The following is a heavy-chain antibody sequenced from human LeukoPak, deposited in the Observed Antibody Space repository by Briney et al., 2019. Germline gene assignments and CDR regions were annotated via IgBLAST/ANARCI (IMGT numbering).Heavy chain of an antibody. CDR1: GFTFSSYA. D-gene: IGHD3-3*01. CDR2: ISGSGVST. Sequence: SGGSLRLSCAASGFTFSSYAMSWVRQAPGKGLEWVSAISGSGVSTYYADSVKGRFTISRDNSKNTLYLQMTSLKGEDTPVYYCAKGARFLEWTIDYWGQGTLVTVSS. CDR3: AKGARFLEWTIDY. V-gene: IGHV3-23*01. J-gene: IGHJ4*02.